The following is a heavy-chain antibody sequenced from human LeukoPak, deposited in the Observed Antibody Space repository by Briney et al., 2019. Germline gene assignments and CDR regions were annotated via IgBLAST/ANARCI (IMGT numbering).Heavy chain of an antibody. CDR1: GDSISSSDYY. CDR2: IYYSGST. Sequence: SQTLSLTCTVSGDSISSSDYYWSWIRQPPGKGLEWIGYIYYSGSTYYNPSLKSRVTISVDTSKNQFSLKLSSVTAADTAVYYCARDLGGYIDYWGQGTLVTVSS. V-gene: IGHV4-30-4*01. CDR3: ARDLGGYIDY. J-gene: IGHJ4*02. D-gene: IGHD2-15*01.